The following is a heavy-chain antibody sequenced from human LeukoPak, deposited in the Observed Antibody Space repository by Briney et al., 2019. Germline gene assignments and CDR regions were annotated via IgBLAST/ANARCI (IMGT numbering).Heavy chain of an antibody. CDR1: RFTFSRFW. J-gene: IGHJ5*01. D-gene: IGHD2-2*01. V-gene: IGHV3-7*01. Sequence: GGSLRLSCTASRFTFSRFWVGWVRQAPGKGLEWVATVKPDGSDKYYVGSVKDRFTISRDNAKNSVYLQMNSLRAEDTAVYYCAKVGLPDALINWIDSWGQGTLVTVSS. CDR3: AKVGLPDALINWIDS. CDR2: VKPDGSDK.